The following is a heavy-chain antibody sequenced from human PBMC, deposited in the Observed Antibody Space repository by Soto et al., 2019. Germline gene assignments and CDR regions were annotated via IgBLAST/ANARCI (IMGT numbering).Heavy chain of an antibody. CDR2: IWYDGSNK. Sequence: VGSLRLSCAASGFTFSSYGMHWVRQAPGKGLEWVAVIWYDGSNKYYADSVKGRFTISRDNSKNTLYLQMNSLRAEDTAVYYCARGCSGGSWTTCAFDIWGQGTMVTVSS. J-gene: IGHJ3*02. CDR1: GFTFSSYG. CDR3: ARGCSGGSWTTCAFDI. D-gene: IGHD2-15*01. V-gene: IGHV3-33*01.